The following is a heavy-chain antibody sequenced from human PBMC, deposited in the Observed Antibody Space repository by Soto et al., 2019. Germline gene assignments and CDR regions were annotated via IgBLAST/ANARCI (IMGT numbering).Heavy chain of an antibody. CDR2: IYYSGST. CDR3: ARDLLDDSAQPLGWFDP. V-gene: IGHV4-59*01. Sequence: QVQLQESGPGLVKPSETLSLTCTVSGGSISSYYWSWIRQPPGKGLEWIGYIYYSGSTNYNPSLKSRVTISVDTSTNQFSLQLSSVTAADTAVYYCARDLLDDSAQPLGWFDPWGQGTLVTVSS. D-gene: IGHD7-27*01. CDR1: GGSISSYY. J-gene: IGHJ5*02.